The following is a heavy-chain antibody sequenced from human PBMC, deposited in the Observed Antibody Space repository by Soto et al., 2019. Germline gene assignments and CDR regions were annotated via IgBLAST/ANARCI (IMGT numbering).Heavy chain of an antibody. Sequence: GGSLRLSCAASGFTFSSYGMHWVRQAPGKGLEWVAVISYDGSNKYYADSVKGRFTISRDNSKNTLYLQMNSLRAEDTAVYYCAKFLYYYDSSGYTNTDAFDIWGQGTMVTVSS. CDR1: GFTFSSYG. J-gene: IGHJ3*02. D-gene: IGHD3-22*01. CDR3: AKFLYYYDSSGYTNTDAFDI. CDR2: ISYDGSNK. V-gene: IGHV3-30*18.